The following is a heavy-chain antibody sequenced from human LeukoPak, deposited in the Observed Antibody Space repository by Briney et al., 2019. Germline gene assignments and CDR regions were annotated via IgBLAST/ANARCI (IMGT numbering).Heavy chain of an antibody. J-gene: IGHJ4*02. D-gene: IGHD1-14*01. CDR2: INQGGSDK. CDR3: TRDRSRAEDD. CDR1: GFTFSGHW. Sequence: PGGSLRLSCVASGFTFSGHWMSWVRQAPGKGLERVANINQGGSDKYYVDSVKGRFTISRDNANNLLYLQMNSLRGEDTAVYYCTRDRSRAEDDWGQGTLVTVSS. V-gene: IGHV3-7*01.